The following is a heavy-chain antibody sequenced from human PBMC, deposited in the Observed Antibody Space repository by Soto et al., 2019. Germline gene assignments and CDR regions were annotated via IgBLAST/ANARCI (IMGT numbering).Heavy chain of an antibody. CDR1: GGSISSYY. Sequence: SETLSLTCTVSGGSISSYYCSWIRQPPGKGLEWIAYIYYSGSTNYNPSLKSRVTISVDTSKNQFSLKLSSVTAADTAVYYCARAYNPTSSYNWFDPWGQGTLVTVSS. CDR3: ARAYNPTSSYNWFDP. V-gene: IGHV4-59*08. CDR2: IYYSGST. D-gene: IGHD1-1*01. J-gene: IGHJ5*02.